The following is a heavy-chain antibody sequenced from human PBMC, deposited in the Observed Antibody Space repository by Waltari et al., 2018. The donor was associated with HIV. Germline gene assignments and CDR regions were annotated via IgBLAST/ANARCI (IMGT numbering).Heavy chain of an antibody. J-gene: IGHJ2*01. D-gene: IGHD1-26*01. CDR3: ARHALRVGAAYWNFDL. CDR2: IYYTGRA. Sequence: QLQLQESGPGLVKPSETLSLPCTVSGGPVSRSTYFWGWIRQPPGKGLEWVGRIYYTGRAYYNPSLKSRVTISVDTSKNQFSLKVTSVTAADTAVYYCARHALRVGAAYWNFDLWGRGTLVTVSS. CDR1: GGPVSRSTYF. V-gene: IGHV4-39*01.